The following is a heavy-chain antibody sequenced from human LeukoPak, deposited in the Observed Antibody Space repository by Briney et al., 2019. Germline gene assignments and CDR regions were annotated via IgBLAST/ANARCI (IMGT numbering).Heavy chain of an antibody. V-gene: IGHV1-18*01. D-gene: IGHD6-19*01. J-gene: IGHJ4*02. CDR2: ISAYNGNT. Sequence: GASVKVSCKASGGTFSSYAISWVRQAPGQGLEWMGWISAYNGNTNYAQKLQGRVTMTTDTSTSTAHMELRSLRSDDTAVYYCARDEYSSGLDYWGQGTLVTVSS. CDR3: ARDEYSSGLDY. CDR1: GGTFSSYA.